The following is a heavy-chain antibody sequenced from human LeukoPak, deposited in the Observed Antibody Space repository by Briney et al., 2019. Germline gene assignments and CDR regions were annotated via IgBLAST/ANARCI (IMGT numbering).Heavy chain of an antibody. CDR3: ARRGYNSGYFYYYYMDV. J-gene: IGHJ6*03. V-gene: IGHV1-8*01. CDR1: GYPFTNYD. D-gene: IGHD5-18*01. CDR2: MNPNSGNT. Sequence: ASVEVSFKASGYPFTNYDITWVRQATGQGLEWMGWMNPNSGNTGYVQKFQDRVTMTRNTSISTAYMELSSLRSEDTAVYYCARRGYNSGYFYYYYMDVWGKGTTVTVSS.